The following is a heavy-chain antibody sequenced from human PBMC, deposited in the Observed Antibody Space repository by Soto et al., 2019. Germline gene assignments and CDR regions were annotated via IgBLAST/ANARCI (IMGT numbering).Heavy chain of an antibody. CDR3: ARTRCGDCLVV. J-gene: IGHJ6*02. V-gene: IGHV6-1*01. Sequence: SPTLSLTCAISGDIVYTVSVTWNWIRQSPLRGLEWLGRTYYRSKWYNDYTVSVKSRITISPDTSNSQFSLQLSSVTPDDTAVYYCARTRCGDCLVVWYQGTTVAVSS. CDR1: GDIVYTVSVT. D-gene: IGHD2-21*02. CDR2: TYYRSKWYN.